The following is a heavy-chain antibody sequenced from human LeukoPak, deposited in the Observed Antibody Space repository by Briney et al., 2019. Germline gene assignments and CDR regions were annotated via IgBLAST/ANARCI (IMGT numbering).Heavy chain of an antibody. J-gene: IGHJ4*02. D-gene: IGHD1/OR15-1a*01. CDR1: GFTFTTYA. CDR3: AKSHSVEQRGYFDY. V-gene: IGHV3-23*01. CDR2: IANDGGST. Sequence: PGGSLRVSCAASGFTFTTYAMSWVRQAPGKGLEWVSSIANDGGSTYYAHSVKGRFTISRDNSRNTVYLQMNSLRAEDMAVYYCAKSHSVEQRGYFDYWGQGTLVPVSS.